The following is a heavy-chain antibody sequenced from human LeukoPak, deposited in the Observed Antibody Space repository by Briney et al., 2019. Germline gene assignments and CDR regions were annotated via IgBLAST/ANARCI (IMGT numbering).Heavy chain of an antibody. CDR3: SRGPYCSSGSCYPDPDAFDI. CDR2: IRGKSYGGTT. J-gene: IGHJ3*02. Sequence: GGSLRPSCTASGFTFGDYAMAWVRQAPGKGLEWVGFIRGKSYGGTTEYAASVKGRFTISGDDSKSIAYLQMNSLKTEDTAVYYCSRGPYCSSGSCYPDPDAFDIWGQGTVVTFSS. D-gene: IGHD2-15*01. V-gene: IGHV3-49*04. CDR1: GFTFGDYA.